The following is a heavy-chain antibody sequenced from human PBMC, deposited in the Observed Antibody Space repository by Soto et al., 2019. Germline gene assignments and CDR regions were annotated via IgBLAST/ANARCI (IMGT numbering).Heavy chain of an antibody. CDR1: GFIFSNYV. Sequence: PGGSLRLSCAASGFIFSNYVMSWVRQAPGKGLEWVSSISDFGGTSYYADSVKGWFTISRDNSKNTLYLQMNSLRAEDTAIYYCAKRPRALLTFDYWGQGTLVTVSS. CDR2: ISDFGGTS. J-gene: IGHJ4*02. CDR3: AKRPRALLTFDY. D-gene: IGHD1-26*01. V-gene: IGHV3-23*01.